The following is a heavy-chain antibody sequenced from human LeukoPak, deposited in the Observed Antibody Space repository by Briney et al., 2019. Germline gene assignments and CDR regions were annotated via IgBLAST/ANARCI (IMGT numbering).Heavy chain of an antibody. V-gene: IGHV3-74*01. CDR1: GFTFRSYA. J-gene: IGHJ6*03. CDR2: INSDGSST. D-gene: IGHD3-16*01. Sequence: GGSLRLSCEASGFTFRSYAMSWVRQAPGKGLVWVSRINSDGSSTSYADSVKGRFTISRDNAKNTLYLQMNSLRAEDTAVYYCARPSFGLYYYMDVWGKGTTVTISS. CDR3: ARPSFGLYYYMDV.